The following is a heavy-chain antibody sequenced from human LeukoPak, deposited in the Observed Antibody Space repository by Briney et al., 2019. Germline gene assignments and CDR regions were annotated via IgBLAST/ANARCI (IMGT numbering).Heavy chain of an antibody. CDR2: IYYSGSP. D-gene: IGHD1-1*01. Sequence: PSETLSLTCTVSGGSFSSFYWSWIRQPPGKGLEWIGYIYYSGSPNYNPSLKSRVTISVDTSKNQFSLKLSSVTAADTAVYYCARHRWDGTFNFDYWGQGTLVPVSS. V-gene: IGHV4-59*08. J-gene: IGHJ4*02. CDR3: ARHRWDGTFNFDY. CDR1: GGSFSSFY.